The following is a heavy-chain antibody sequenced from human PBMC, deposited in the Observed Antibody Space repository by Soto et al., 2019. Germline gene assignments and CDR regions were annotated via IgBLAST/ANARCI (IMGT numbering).Heavy chain of an antibody. CDR3: ANAGGERRLSYVCFYYYGMDV. V-gene: IGHV3-23*01. D-gene: IGHD3-16*01. CDR2: ITGGNNRA. CDR1: GFTFTGYA. Sequence: GGSLRLSCEASGFTFTGYAMSWVRQAPGKGLEWVSSITGGNNRAYYAASVQGRFTISRDNSRNTPNLHLNSLRDEDTAIYSCANAGGERRLSYVCFYYYGMDVWGQGTPVTVSS. J-gene: IGHJ6*02.